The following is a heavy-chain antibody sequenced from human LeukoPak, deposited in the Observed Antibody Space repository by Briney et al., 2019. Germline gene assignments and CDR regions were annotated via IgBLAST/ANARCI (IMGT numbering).Heavy chain of an antibody. V-gene: IGHV3-23*01. J-gene: IGHJ4*02. Sequence: GGSLRLSCAASGFTFSSYGMSWVRQAPGKGLEWVSAISGSGGSTYYADSVKGRFTISRDNSKNTLYLQMNSLRAEDTAVHYCAKDRSYYYDSSGYYDAAPPYFDYWGQGTLVTVSS. D-gene: IGHD3-22*01. CDR2: ISGSGGST. CDR1: GFTFSSYG. CDR3: AKDRSYYYDSSGYYDAAPPYFDY.